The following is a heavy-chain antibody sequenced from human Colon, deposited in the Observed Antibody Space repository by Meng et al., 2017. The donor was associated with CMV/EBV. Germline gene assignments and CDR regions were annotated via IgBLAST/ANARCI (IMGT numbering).Heavy chain of an antibody. CDR3: ASPYYYDSSGYNN. J-gene: IGHJ4*02. Sequence: QGQQEPGGAGLLKPSETLSLTCAVYGGSFSGYYWSWIRQPPGKGLEWIGEINHSGSTNYNPSLKSRVTISVDTSKNQFSLKLSSVTAADTAVYYCASPYYYDSSGYNNWGQGTLVTVSS. D-gene: IGHD3-22*01. CDR2: INHSGST. CDR1: GGSFSGYY. V-gene: IGHV4-34*01.